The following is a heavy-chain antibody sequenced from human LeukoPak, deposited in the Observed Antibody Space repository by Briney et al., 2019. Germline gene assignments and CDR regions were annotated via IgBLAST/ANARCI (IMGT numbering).Heavy chain of an antibody. V-gene: IGHV1-18*01. D-gene: IGHD6-19*01. CDR1: GYTFTSYG. CDR3: AREPPREDSSGWYGWDYYYYYGMDV. Sequence: ASVKVSCKASGYTFTSYGISWVRQAPGQGLEWMGWISAYNGNTNYAQKLQGRVTMTTDTSTSTAYMELRSLRSDDTAVYYCAREPPREDSSGWYGWDYYYYYGMDVWGQGTTVTVSS. CDR2: ISAYNGNT. J-gene: IGHJ6*02.